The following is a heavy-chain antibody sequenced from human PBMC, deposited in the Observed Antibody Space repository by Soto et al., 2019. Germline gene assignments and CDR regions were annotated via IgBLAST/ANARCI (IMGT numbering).Heavy chain of an antibody. CDR3: ARAVASKPLVWFDP. Sequence: QVQLVQSGAEVKKPGSSVKVSCKASGGTFSSYAISWVRQAPGQGLEWMGGIIPIFGTANYAQKFQGRVTITADESTSTAYMELSGLRSEDTAVYYCARAVASKPLVWFDPWGQGTLVTVSS. J-gene: IGHJ5*02. CDR1: GGTFSSYA. V-gene: IGHV1-69*01. D-gene: IGHD5-12*01. CDR2: IIPIFGTA.